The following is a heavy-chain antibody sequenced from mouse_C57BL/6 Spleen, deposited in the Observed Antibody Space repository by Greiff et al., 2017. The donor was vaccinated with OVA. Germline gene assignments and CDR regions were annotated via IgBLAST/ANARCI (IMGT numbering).Heavy chain of an antibody. CDR2: IYPSDSET. D-gene: IGHD1-1*01. J-gene: IGHJ2*01. CDR3: ARRLRYIDY. V-gene: IGHV1-61*01. Sequence: VQLQQPGAELVRPGSSVKLSCKASGYTFTSYWMDWVKQRPGQGLEWIGNIYPSDSETHYNQKFKDKATLTVDKSSSTAYMQLSSLTSEDSAVYYCARRLRYIDYWGQGTTLTVSS. CDR1: GYTFTSYW.